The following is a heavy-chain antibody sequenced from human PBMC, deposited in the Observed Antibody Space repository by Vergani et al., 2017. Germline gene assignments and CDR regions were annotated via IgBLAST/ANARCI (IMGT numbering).Heavy chain of an antibody. CDR3: ARDFLTRVTTLDYYYMGV. CDR2: ISYDGNKK. J-gene: IGHJ6*03. V-gene: IGHV3-30*03. CDR1: GFPFSDYG. Sequence: VQLLESGGGLIKPGGSLRLSCSAAGFPFSDYGVHWVRQAPGKGLEWVSVISYDGNKKNYADSVKGRFTISRDNSKNTLYLEMNALRAEDTAVYYCARDFLTRVTTLDYYYMGVWGKGTTVTVSS. D-gene: IGHD1-1*01.